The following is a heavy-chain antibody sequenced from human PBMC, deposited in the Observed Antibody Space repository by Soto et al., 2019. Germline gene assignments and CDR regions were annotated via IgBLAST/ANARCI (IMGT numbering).Heavy chain of an antibody. V-gene: IGHV4-61*01. Sequence: SETLSLTCTVSGGSVSSGSYYWSWIRQPPGKGLEWIGYIYYSGSTNYNPSLKSRVTISVDTSKNQFSLKLSSVTAADTAVYYCAREVGTSRDAFDIWRQGTMVTVPS. CDR3: AREVGTSRDAFDI. CDR2: IYYSGST. CDR1: GGSVSSGSYY. D-gene: IGHD2-21*02. J-gene: IGHJ3*02.